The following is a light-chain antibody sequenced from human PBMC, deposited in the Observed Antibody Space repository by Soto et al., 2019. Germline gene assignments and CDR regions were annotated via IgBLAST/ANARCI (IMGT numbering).Light chain of an antibody. J-gene: IGLJ1*01. CDR3: SSYTSSSTNYV. V-gene: IGLV2-14*01. Sequence: QSALAQPASVSGSPGQSITISCTGTSSDVGGYNYVSWYQQHPGKAPKLMIYEVSNRPSGVSNRFSGSKSGNTASLTISGLQAEDEADYYRSSYTSSSTNYVFGTGTKVTVL. CDR1: SSDVGGYNY. CDR2: EVS.